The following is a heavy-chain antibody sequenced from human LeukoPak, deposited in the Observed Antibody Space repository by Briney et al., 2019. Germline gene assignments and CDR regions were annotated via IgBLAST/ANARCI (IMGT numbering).Heavy chain of an antibody. CDR3: AKEGTTHGAFDI. CDR1: GFTFSSYG. Sequence: GRSLRLSCAASGFTFSSYGMHWVRQAPGKGLEWVAVISYDGSNKYYADSVKGRFTISRDNSKNTLYLQMNSLRAEDTAVYYCAKEGTTHGAFDIWGQXTMVTVSS. CDR2: ISYDGSNK. J-gene: IGHJ3*02. D-gene: IGHD1-26*01. V-gene: IGHV3-30*18.